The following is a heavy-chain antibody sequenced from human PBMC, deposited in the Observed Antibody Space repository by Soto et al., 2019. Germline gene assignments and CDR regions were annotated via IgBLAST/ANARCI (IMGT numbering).Heavy chain of an antibody. Sequence: EVQLVESGGVVVQPGGSLRLSCAASGFTFDDHAMHWVRQAPGKGLELVSLITRDSATTSYADSVRGRFTTSRDNSTNSMYLQMNNLRAEDAGLYYCANDGGDRASWLGYCDYWGQGTLVTVSS. CDR1: GFTFDDHA. CDR2: ITRDSATT. D-gene: IGHD2-2*01. CDR3: ANDGGDRASWLGYCDY. V-gene: IGHV3-43D*04. J-gene: IGHJ4*02.